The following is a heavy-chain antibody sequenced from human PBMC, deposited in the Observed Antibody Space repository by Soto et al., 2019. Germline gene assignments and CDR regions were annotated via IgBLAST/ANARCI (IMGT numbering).Heavy chain of an antibody. CDR2: IYYSGST. V-gene: IGHV4-39*01. J-gene: IGHJ3*02. Sequence: SETLSLTCTVSGGSISSSSYYWGWIRQPPGKGLEWLGSIYYSGSTYYNPSLKSRVTISVDTSKNQFSLKLSSVTAADTAVYYCASAWAMYSSSWYEGLYAFDIRGQGTMVTVSS. CDR1: GGSISSSSYY. CDR3: ASAWAMYSSSWYEGLYAFDI. D-gene: IGHD6-13*01.